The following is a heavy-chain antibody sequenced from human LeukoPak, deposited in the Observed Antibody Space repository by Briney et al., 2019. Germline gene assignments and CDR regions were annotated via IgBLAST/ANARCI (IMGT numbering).Heavy chain of an antibody. CDR3: ANEVRPNDY. Sequence: GGSLRLSCTASGFTFSSYAMNWVRQAPGKGLEWVSGIGAGGTFTYYADSVQGRFTISRDNSKNTLYLQMNSLRAEDTALYYCANEVRPNDYWGQGTLVTVSS. V-gene: IGHV3-23*01. CDR1: GFTFSSYA. D-gene: IGHD1-1*01. J-gene: IGHJ4*02. CDR2: IGAGGTFT.